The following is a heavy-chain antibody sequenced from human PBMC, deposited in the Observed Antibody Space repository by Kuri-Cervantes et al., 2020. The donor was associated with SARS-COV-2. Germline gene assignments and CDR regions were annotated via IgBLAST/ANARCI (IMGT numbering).Heavy chain of an antibody. J-gene: IGHJ6*03. Sequence: GESLKISCAASGFIFNDYCMGWIRQAPGKGLEWVSYISSSGNNMYYADSVKGRFTISRDDAKNTLYLQMNSLRAEDTAVYYCARARTAGGLKQWLARVYYYYYMDVWGKGTTVTVSS. CDR3: ARARTAGGLKQWLARVYYYYYMDV. D-gene: IGHD6-19*01. CDR2: ISSSGNNM. CDR1: GFIFNDYC. V-gene: IGHV3-11*04.